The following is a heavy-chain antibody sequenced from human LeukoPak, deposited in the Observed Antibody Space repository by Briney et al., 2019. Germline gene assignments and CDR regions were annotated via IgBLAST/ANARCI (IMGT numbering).Heavy chain of an antibody. CDR1: GGSLSSGDYS. J-gene: IGHJ6*02. CDR2: IYHSGST. CDR3: ARGTAAGYYYGMDV. D-gene: IGHD6-13*01. Sequence: SETLSLTCAVSGGSLSSGDYSWSWIRQPPGKALEWIGEIYHSGSTNYNPSLKSRVTISVDKSKNQFSLKLSSVTAADTAVYYCARGTAAGYYYGMDVWGQGTTVTVSS. V-gene: IGHV4-30-2*01.